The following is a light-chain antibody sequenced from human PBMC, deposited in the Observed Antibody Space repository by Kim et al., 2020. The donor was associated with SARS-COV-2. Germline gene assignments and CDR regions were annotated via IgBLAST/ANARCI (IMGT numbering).Light chain of an antibody. V-gene: IGKV1-39*01. CDR1: QSISSY. J-gene: IGKJ4*01. CDR3: QQSYSTPPT. CDR2: AAS. Sequence: ASVGDRVTITCRASQSISSYLNWYQQKPGKAPKLLIYAASSLQSGVQSRFSGSGSGTDFTLTISSLQPEDFATYYCQQSYSTPPTFGGGTKVDIK.